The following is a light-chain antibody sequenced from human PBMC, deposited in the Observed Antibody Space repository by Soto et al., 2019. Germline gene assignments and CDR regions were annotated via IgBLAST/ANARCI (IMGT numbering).Light chain of an antibody. V-gene: IGKV3-11*01. Sequence: EIVLTQSPAILSLSPGESATLSCRASQSVSTYLAWYQQKPGQTPRLLIYAASNRATGVPARFTGSGSGTDFTLTISSLEPEDFAVYYCHQRTDWRYTFGQGTKLEIK. CDR2: AAS. J-gene: IGKJ2*01. CDR1: QSVSTY. CDR3: HQRTDWRYT.